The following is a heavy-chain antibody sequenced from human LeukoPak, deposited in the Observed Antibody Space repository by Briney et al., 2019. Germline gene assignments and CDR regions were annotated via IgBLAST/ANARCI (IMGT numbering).Heavy chain of an antibody. D-gene: IGHD5-18*01. CDR1: GGTFSTFG. CDR3: ARETGYAYGRAPLDY. CDR2: IIPMSGTV. J-gene: IGHJ4*02. Sequence: PVKVSCKASGGTFSTFGISWVRQAPGQGLEWMGGIIPMSGTVNNAQKFQGRVTITADKSTGTAYMELSSLRSDDTAVYYCARETGYAYGRAPLDYWGQGTLVTVSS. V-gene: IGHV1-69*06.